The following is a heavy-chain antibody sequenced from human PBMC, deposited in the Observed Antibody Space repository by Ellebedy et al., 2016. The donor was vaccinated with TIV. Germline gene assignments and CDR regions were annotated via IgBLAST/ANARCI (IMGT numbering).Heavy chain of an antibody. CDR3: ARKRDGSYIDY. V-gene: IGHV4-61*08. D-gene: IGHD2-15*01. J-gene: IGHJ4*02. CDR2: IYYSGRT. CDR1: GGSISSGGYH. Sequence: SETLSLXXTVSGGSISSGGYHWNWIRQPPGKGLEWIGFIYYSGRTNYNPSLKSRVTISVDTSKNQFSLKLNSVTAADTAVYYCARKRDGSYIDYWGQGTLVTVSS.